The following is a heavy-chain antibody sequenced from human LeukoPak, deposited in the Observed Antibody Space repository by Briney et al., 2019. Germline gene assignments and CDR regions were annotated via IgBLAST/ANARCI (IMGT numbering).Heavy chain of an antibody. D-gene: IGHD6-19*01. V-gene: IGHV1-46*01. J-gene: IGHJ6*03. Sequence: ASVKVSCKASGYIFTNYYMHWVRQAPGEGLEWMGIINPTGGSTSYAQKFQGRVTITADKSTSTAYMELSSLRSEDTAVYYCARAGLEGHYYYYMDVWGKGTTVTVSS. CDR1: GYIFTNYY. CDR2: INPTGGST. CDR3: ARAGLEGHYYYYMDV.